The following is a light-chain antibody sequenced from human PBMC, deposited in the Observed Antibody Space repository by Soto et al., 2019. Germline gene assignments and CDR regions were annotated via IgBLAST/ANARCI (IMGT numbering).Light chain of an antibody. CDR1: TSDVGLYNY. V-gene: IGLV2-14*01. CDR3: SSYTSSDTLV. Sequence: QSAPTQPASVSGSPGQSITISCTGTTSDVGLYNYVSWYQQHPGKAPKLMISEVSNRPSGVSNRFSGSKSGNTASLTISGLQAEDEADYYCSSYTSSDTLVFGAGTKLTVL. J-gene: IGLJ2*01. CDR2: EVS.